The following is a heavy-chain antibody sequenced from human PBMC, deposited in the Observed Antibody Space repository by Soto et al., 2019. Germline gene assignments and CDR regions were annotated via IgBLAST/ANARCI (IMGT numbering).Heavy chain of an antibody. D-gene: IGHD1-26*01. Sequence: QVQLQESGPGLVKPSQTLSLTCTVSGGSISSGDYYWSWIRQPAGKGLEWIGRIYSSGSANYNPSLSGRVTLSVDTSTNEVSLTVSSVTAADTAIYYCARGGTRSKELLSYWGQGTLVTVSS. CDR3: ARGGTRSKELLSY. J-gene: IGHJ4*02. CDR1: GGSISSGDYY. V-gene: IGHV4-61*02. CDR2: IYSSGSA.